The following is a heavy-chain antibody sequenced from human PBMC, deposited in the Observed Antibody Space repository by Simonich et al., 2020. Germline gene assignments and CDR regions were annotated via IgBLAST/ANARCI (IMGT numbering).Heavy chain of an antibody. V-gene: IGHV4-39*01. CDR1: GGSISSSSYN. CDR3: ARWAYSSSYFDY. J-gene: IGHJ4*02. D-gene: IGHD6-6*01. Sequence: QLQLQESGPGLVKPSETLSLTCTVSGGSISSSSYNWGWIRQPPGKRLEWIGSIYCSGITYYTPSLKGRGTISVDTSKNQFSLKLSSVTAADTAVYYCARWAYSSSYFDYWGQGTLVTVSS. CDR2: IYCSGIT.